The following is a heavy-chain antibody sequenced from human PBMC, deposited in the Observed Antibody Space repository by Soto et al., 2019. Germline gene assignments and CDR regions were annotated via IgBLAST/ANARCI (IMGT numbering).Heavy chain of an antibody. CDR3: AKDWGAVQLWFFDY. J-gene: IGHJ4*02. CDR1: GFTFDDYA. CDR2: ISWNSGSI. V-gene: IGHV3-9*01. D-gene: IGHD5-18*01. Sequence: EVQLVESGGGLVQPGRSLRLSCAASGFTFDDYAMHWVRQAPGKGLEWVSGISWNSGSIGYADSVKGRFTISRDNAKNALYLQMNSLRAEDTALYYCAKDWGAVQLWFFDYWGQGTLVTVSS.